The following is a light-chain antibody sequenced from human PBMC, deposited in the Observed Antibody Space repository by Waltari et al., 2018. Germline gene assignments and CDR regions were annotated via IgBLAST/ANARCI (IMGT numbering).Light chain of an antibody. V-gene: IGLV8-61*01. CDR1: SGSVSTTSY. Sequence: QTVVTQEPSLSVSPGGTVTLTCALSSGSVSTTSYATWYRQTPGQAPRTLLYKANTRSSGVPDRFSGSILGNKVALTITGAQAEDESDYYCVLYMGSGVWVFGGGTKLTVL. CDR2: KAN. J-gene: IGLJ3*02. CDR3: VLYMGSGVWV.